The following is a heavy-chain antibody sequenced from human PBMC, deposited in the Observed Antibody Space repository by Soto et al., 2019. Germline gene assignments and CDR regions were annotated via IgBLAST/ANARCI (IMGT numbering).Heavy chain of an antibody. CDR2: ISGSGGST. CDR1: GFTFSSYA. J-gene: IGHJ5*02. CDR3: AKDQTTVGYCSSTSCKFDP. V-gene: IGHV3-23*01. Sequence: GWSLRLSCAASGFTFSSYAMSWVRQAPGKGLEWVSAISGSGGSTYYADSVKGRFTISRDNSKNTLYLQMNSLRAEDTAVYYCAKDQTTVGYCSSTSCKFDPWVQGTMVAVSA. D-gene: IGHD2-2*01.